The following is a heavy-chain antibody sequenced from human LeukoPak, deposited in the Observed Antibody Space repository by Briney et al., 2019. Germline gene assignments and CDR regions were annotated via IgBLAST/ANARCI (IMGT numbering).Heavy chain of an antibody. CDR3: AKDHCSSTSCPFDY. CDR2: IWYDGSNK. V-gene: IGHV3-33*06. D-gene: IGHD2-2*01. Sequence: GGSLRLSCAAFGFTFSSYGMHWVRQAPGKGLEWVAVIWYDGSNKYYADSVKGRFTISRDNSKNTLYLQMNSLRAEDTAVYYCAKDHCSSTSCPFDYRGQGTLVTVSS. J-gene: IGHJ4*02. CDR1: GFTFSSYG.